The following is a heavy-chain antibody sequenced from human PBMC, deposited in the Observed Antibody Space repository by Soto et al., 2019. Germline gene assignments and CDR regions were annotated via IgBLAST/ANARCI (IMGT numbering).Heavy chain of an antibody. D-gene: IGHD6-19*01. CDR1: GGSISSNNW. V-gene: IGHV4-4*02. CDR3: AREGGAGTYMGFDY. J-gene: IGHJ4*02. Sequence: QVQLQESGPGVVKPLGTLALTCTVSGGSISSNNWWMWVRQSPEKGLQWIGEIYHSGTTNYNPSFNSRVTMSVDKSNNQFSLMLNSVTAEDTAIYYCAREGGAGTYMGFDYWGQGTLVTVSS. CDR2: IYHSGTT.